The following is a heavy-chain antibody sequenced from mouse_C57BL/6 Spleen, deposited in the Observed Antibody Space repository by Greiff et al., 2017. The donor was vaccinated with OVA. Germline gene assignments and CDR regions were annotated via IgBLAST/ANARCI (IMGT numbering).Heavy chain of an antibody. D-gene: IGHD1-1*01. V-gene: IGHV1-52*01. CDR2: IDPSDSET. J-gene: IGHJ2*01. CDR1: GYTFTSYW. Sequence: QVQLKQPGAELVRPGSSVKLSCKASGYTFTSYWMHWVKQRPIQGLEWIGNIDPSDSETHYNQKFKDKATLTVDKSSSTAYMQLSSLTSEDSAVYYCARGGTTVVATDYFDYWGQGTTLTVSS. CDR3: ARGGTTVVATDYFDY.